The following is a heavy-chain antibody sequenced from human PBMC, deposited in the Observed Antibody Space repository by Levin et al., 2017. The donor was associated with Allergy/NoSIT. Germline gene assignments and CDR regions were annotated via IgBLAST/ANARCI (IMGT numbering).Heavy chain of an antibody. CDR1: GYTFTSYG. CDR2: ISAYNGNT. V-gene: IGHV1-18*01. J-gene: IGHJ4*02. CDR3: ARIIVGATLGY. Sequence: GESLKISCKASGYTFTSYGISWVRQAPGQGLEWMGWISAYNGNTNYAQKLQGRVTMTTDTSTSTAYMELRSLRSDDTAVYYCARIIVGATLGYWGQGTLVTVSS. D-gene: IGHD1-26*01.